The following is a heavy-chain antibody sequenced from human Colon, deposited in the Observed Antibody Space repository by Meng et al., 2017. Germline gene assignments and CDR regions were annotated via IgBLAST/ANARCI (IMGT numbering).Heavy chain of an antibody. CDR3: ARKASGYSYSTN. V-gene: IGHV7-4-1*02. CDR2: INTNTQEP. CDR1: GYSFTTFG. J-gene: IGHJ4*02. D-gene: IGHD3-22*01. Sequence: QVQLVQFGSEWRKPGASVKVSCKAFGYSFTTFGINWLRQAPGQGLEWLGWINTNTQEPTYAQGCTGRYAFSLDPSVSTAYLQIRSLESEDTAVYYCARKASGYSYSTNWGQGTLVTVSS.